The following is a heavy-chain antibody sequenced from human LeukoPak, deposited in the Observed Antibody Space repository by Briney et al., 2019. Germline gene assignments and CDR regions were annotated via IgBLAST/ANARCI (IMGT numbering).Heavy chain of an antibody. Sequence: SETLSLTCTVSGGSISSYYWSWIRQPPGKGLEWIGYIYYSGSTNYNPSLKGRVTISVDTSKNQFSLKLSSVTAADTAVYYCASDGVMGLLDYRGQGTLVTVSS. CDR1: GGSISSYY. CDR3: ASDGVMGLLDY. V-gene: IGHV4-59*12. CDR2: IYYSGST. D-gene: IGHD2-21*01. J-gene: IGHJ4*02.